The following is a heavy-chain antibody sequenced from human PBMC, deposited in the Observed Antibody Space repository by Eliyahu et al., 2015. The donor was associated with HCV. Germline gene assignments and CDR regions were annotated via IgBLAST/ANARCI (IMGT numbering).Heavy chain of an antibody. CDR1: GFTFSSYS. CDR3: AGEYYYDSSGYYFSYYYYGMDV. V-gene: IGHV3-21*01. CDR2: ISSSSSYI. J-gene: IGHJ6*02. Sequence: PGGSLRLSCAASGFTFSSYSMNWVRQAPGKGLEWVSSISSSSSYIYYADSVKGRFTISRDNAKNSLYLQMNSLRAEDTAVYYCAGEYYYDSSGYYFSYYYYGMDVWGQGTTVTVSS. D-gene: IGHD3-22*01.